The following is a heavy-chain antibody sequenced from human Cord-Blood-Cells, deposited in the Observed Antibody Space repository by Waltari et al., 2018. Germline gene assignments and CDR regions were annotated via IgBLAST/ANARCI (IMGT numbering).Heavy chain of an antibody. Sequence: QVQLVQSGAEVKKPGASVKVSCTASGYTFTGYYMHWLRQAPGQGLEWMGWINPNSGGTNYAQKFQGWVTMTRDTSISTAYMELSRLRSDDTAVYYCARDTSIGQLVPRGCAFDIWGQGTMVTVSS. V-gene: IGHV1-2*04. CDR2: INPNSGGT. J-gene: IGHJ3*02. D-gene: IGHD6-6*01. CDR3: ARDTSIGQLVPRGCAFDI. CDR1: GYTFTGYY.